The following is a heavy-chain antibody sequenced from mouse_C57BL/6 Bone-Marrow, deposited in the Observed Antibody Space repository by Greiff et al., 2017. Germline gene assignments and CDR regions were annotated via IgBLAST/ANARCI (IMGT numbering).Heavy chain of an antibody. D-gene: IGHD1-1*01. J-gene: IGHJ4*01. Sequence: VQLQQSGAELVRPGTSVKLSCKASGYTFTSYWMHWVKQRPGQGLEWIGVIDPSDSYTNYNQKFKGKATLTVDTSSSTAYMQLSSLTSEDSAVYYCATYYGSSYCAMDYWGQGTSVTVSS. CDR2: IDPSDSYT. V-gene: IGHV1-59*01. CDR1: GYTFTSYW. CDR3: ATYYGSSYCAMDY.